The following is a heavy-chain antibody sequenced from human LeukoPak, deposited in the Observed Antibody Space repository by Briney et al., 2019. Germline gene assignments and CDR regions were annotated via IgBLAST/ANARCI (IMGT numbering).Heavy chain of an antibody. D-gene: IGHD6-13*01. CDR2: INTKTGTP. J-gene: IGHJ4*02. Sequence: ASVKVSCKASGYTFTSYAMNWVRQAPGQGLEWMGWINTKTGTPTYAQGFTGRLVFSLDTSVSTAYLQISSLKAEDTAVYYCASEFPGIATAGTPESHFDYWGQGTLVTVSS. CDR1: GYTFTSYA. CDR3: ASEFPGIATAGTPESHFDY. V-gene: IGHV7-4-1*02.